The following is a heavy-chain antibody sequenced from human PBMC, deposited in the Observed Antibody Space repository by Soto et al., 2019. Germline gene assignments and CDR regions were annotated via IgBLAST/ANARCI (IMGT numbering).Heavy chain of an antibody. CDR3: AKDLDVVMVISATSGLDV. J-gene: IGHJ6*02. CDR2: ISYDGRSE. CDR1: GFTFSNFG. Sequence: VQLVESGGGMIQPGKSLRLSCVGSGFTFSNFGMHWVRQAPGKGLEWVAGISYDGRSESYVDSVRGRFTLSRDNSKNTLSLQMISLRPEDTGVYYCAKDLDVVMVISATSGLDVWGQGTTVTVSS. D-gene: IGHD2-15*01. V-gene: IGHV3-30*18.